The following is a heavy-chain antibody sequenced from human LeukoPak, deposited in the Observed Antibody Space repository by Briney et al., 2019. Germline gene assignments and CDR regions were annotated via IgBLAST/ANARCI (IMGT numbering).Heavy chain of an antibody. CDR1: GFTFSSYE. CDR2: IKEDGSEK. J-gene: IGHJ6*03. D-gene: IGHD3-10*01. V-gene: IGHV3-7*01. CDR3: ARDRGSRYYYMDV. Sequence: PGGSLRLSCAASGFTFSSYEMNWVRQVPGKGLEWVANIKEDGSEKYYVDSVKGRFTISRDNAKNSLYVQMNRLRVEDTAIYYCARDRGSRYYYMDVWGKGTTVTISS.